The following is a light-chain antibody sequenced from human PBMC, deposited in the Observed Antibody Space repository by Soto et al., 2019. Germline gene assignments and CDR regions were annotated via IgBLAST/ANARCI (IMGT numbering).Light chain of an antibody. CDR1: QSVTRSY. Sequence: EIVLTQSPGTLSLSPGEGATLSCRASQSVTRSYLAWYQQKPGQAPRLLIYGASIRATGIPDRFSGSGSGTHFSLTISRLEPEDFSVYYCHQYGSSRTFGQGTKVEIK. CDR3: HQYGSSRT. V-gene: IGKV3-20*01. CDR2: GAS. J-gene: IGKJ1*01.